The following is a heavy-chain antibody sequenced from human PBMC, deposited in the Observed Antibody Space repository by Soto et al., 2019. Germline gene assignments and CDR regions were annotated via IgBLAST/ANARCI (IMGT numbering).Heavy chain of an antibody. CDR1: GFTFSSYW. D-gene: IGHD3-10*01. CDR2: INSDGSST. J-gene: IGHJ6*02. V-gene: IGHV3-74*01. Sequence: PGGSLRLSCAASGFTFSSYWMHWVRQAPGKGLVWVSRINSDGSSTSYADSVKGRFTISRDNAKNTLYLQMNSLRAEDTAVYYCARDGWDYYGSGSGYYYYYYGMDVWGQGTTVTVSS. CDR3: ARDGWDYYGSGSGYYYYYYGMDV.